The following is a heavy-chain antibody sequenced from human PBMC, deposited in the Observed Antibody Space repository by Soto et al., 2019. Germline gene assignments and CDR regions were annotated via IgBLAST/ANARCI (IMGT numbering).Heavy chain of an antibody. CDR2: IGGRGDNT. Sequence: EVQLLESGGGLVQPGGFLRLSCAASGLTFSNYAMSWVRQAPGKGLEWVSSIGGRGDNTYYADSVEGRFTIYRDISKNALYLQMNSLRLADTAVYYCANYYDSSGYTYGFFQHLGQGTLVSVSS. CDR3: ANYYDSSGYTYGFFQH. J-gene: IGHJ1*01. D-gene: IGHD3-22*01. CDR1: GLTFSNYA. V-gene: IGHV3-23*01.